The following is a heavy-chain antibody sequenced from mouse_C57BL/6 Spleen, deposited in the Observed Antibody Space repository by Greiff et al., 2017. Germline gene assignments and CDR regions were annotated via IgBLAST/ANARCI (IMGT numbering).Heavy chain of an antibody. V-gene: IGHV1-55*01. Sequence: QVQLQQPGAELVKPGASVQMSCKASGYTFTSYWITWVKQRPGQGLEWIGDIYPGSGSTNYNEKFKSKATLTVDTSSSTAYMQLSSLTSEDSAVYYCARGGIYYDYLYWYFDVWGTGTTVTVSS. D-gene: IGHD2-4*01. J-gene: IGHJ1*03. CDR1: GYTFTSYW. CDR2: IYPGSGST. CDR3: ARGGIYYDYLYWYFDV.